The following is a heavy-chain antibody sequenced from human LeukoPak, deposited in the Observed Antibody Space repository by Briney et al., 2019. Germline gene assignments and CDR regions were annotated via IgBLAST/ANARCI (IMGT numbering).Heavy chain of an antibody. CDR3: ARMTYDGSGPNPNWFDP. CDR1: GYSFTSYD. CDR2: MNPNSGYT. Sequence: VASVKVSCKASGYSFTSYDINWVRQATGQGLEWMGWMNPNSGYTGYAQRFQGRITMTRNTSISTVYTELSSLRFEDTAIYYCARMTYDGSGPNPNWFDPWGQGTLVTVSS. V-gene: IGHV1-8*01. J-gene: IGHJ5*02. D-gene: IGHD3-22*01.